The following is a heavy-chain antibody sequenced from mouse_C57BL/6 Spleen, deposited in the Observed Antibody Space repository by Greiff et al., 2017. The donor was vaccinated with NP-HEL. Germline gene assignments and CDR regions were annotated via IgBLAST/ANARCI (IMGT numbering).Heavy chain of an antibody. D-gene: IGHD3-2*02. Sequence: EVNLVESGGGLVKPGGSLKLSCAASGFTFSSYAMSWVRQTPEKRLEWVATISDGGSYTYYPDNVKGRFTISRDNAKNNLYLQMSHLKSEDTAMYYCARDSSGPFDYWGQGTTLTVSS. CDR3: ARDSSGPFDY. J-gene: IGHJ2*01. CDR1: GFTFSSYA. CDR2: ISDGGSYT. V-gene: IGHV5-4*01.